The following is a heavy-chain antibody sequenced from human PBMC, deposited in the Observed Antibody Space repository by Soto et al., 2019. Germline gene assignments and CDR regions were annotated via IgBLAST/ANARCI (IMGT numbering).Heavy chain of an antibody. J-gene: IGHJ3*02. V-gene: IGHV4-61*01. CDR2: IYYSGST. CDR3: ARDRIAAAGSDAFDI. Sequence: SETLSLTCTVSGGSVSSGSYYWSWIRQPPGKGVEWIGYIYYSGSTNYNPSLKSRVTISVDTSKNQFSLKLSSVTAADTAVYYCARDRIAAAGSDAFDIWGQGTMVTVSS. CDR1: GGSVSSGSYY. D-gene: IGHD6-13*01.